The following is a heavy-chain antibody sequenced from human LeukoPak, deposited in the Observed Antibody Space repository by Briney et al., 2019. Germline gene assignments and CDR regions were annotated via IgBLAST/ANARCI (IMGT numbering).Heavy chain of an antibody. J-gene: IGHJ1*01. CDR2: ISSSSSI. CDR1: GFTFSSYG. Sequence: GRSLRLSCAASGFTFSSYGMHWVRQAPGKGLEWVSYISSSSSIYYADSVKGRFTISRDNAKNSLYLQMNSLRAEDTAVYYCARICSGGSCYSPYFQHWGQGTLVTVSS. CDR3: ARICSGGSCYSPYFQH. D-gene: IGHD2-15*01. V-gene: IGHV3-48*04.